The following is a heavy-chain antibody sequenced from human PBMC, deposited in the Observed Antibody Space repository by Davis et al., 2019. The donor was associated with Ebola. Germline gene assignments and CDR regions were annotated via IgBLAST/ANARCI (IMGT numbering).Heavy chain of an antibody. Sequence: PGGSLRLSCAASGFTFSSYAMSWVRQAPGKGLEWVSAISGSGGSTYYADSVKGRFTISRDNSKNTLYLQMNSLRAEDTAVYYCAREGYDILTGYYNFDYWGQGTLVTVSS. CDR1: GFTFSSYA. CDR2: ISGSGGST. CDR3: AREGYDILTGYYNFDY. J-gene: IGHJ4*02. D-gene: IGHD3-9*01. V-gene: IGHV3-23*01.